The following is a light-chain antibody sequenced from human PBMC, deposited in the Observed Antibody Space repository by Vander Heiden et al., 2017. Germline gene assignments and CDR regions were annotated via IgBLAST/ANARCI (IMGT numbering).Light chain of an antibody. V-gene: IGKV1-39*01. J-gene: IGKJ5*01. CDR2: AAS. CDR3: QQSYSTPPT. CDR1: QNISSY. Sequence: DMQMTQSPSSLSASVGDRVTIPRRASQNISSYLKWYQQKPGKAPKRLIDAASSLQSGVPSRFSGSGSGTDFTLTISSLQPEDFATYYCQQSYSTPPTFGQGTRLEIK.